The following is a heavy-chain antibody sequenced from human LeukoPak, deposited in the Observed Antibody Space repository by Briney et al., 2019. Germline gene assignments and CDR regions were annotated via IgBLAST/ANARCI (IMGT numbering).Heavy chain of an antibody. V-gene: IGHV3-23*01. J-gene: IGHJ6*02. Sequence: GGSLRLSCAASGFTFSSYAMTWVRQAPGKGLEWVSAISGSGGHTYYADSVKGRFTISRDNSKNMLYLQMNSLRAEDTAVYYCAKVPSHDFWSGYYYGMDVWGQGTTVTVSS. CDR1: GFTFSSYA. D-gene: IGHD3-3*01. CDR2: ISGSGGHT. CDR3: AKVPSHDFWSGYYYGMDV.